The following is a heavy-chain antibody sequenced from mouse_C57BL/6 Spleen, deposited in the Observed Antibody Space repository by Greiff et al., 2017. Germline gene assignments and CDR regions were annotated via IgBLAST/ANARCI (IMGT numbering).Heavy chain of an antibody. V-gene: IGHV5-6*01. J-gene: IGHJ2*01. Sequence: DVQLVESGGDLVKPGGSLKLSCAASGFTFSSYGMSWVRQTPDKRLEWVATISSGGSYTYYPDSVKGRFTISRDNAKNTLYLQMSSLKSEDTAMYYCARLYYDYDKGYFDYWGQGTTLTVSS. CDR2: ISSGGSYT. D-gene: IGHD2-4*01. CDR1: GFTFSSYG. CDR3: ARLYYDYDKGYFDY.